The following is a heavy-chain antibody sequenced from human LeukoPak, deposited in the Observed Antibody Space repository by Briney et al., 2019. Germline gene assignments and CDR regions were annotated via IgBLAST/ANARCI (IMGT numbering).Heavy chain of an antibody. CDR3: ARQMATKLDY. CDR2: IYHSGST. D-gene: IGHD5-12*01. CDR1: GGSISSGGYS. J-gene: IGHJ4*02. V-gene: IGHV4-30-2*01. Sequence: SETLSLTCAVSGGSISSGGYSWSWIRQPPGKGLEWIGYIYHSGSTYYNPSLKSRVTISVDRSKNQFSLKLSSVTAADTAVYYCARQMATKLDYWGQGTLVTVSS.